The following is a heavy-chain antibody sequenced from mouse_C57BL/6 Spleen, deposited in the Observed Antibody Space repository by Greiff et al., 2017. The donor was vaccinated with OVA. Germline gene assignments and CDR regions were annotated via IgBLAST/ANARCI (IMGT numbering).Heavy chain of an antibody. Sequence: VQLVESGPGLVQPSQSLSITCTVSGFSLTSYGVHWVRQSPGKGLEWLGVIWSGGSTDYNAAFISRLSISKDNSKSQVFFKMNSLQADDTAIYYCARPYSNYVAWFAYWGQGTLVTVSA. CDR3: ARPYSNYVAWFAY. D-gene: IGHD2-5*01. V-gene: IGHV2-2*01. CDR2: IWSGGST. J-gene: IGHJ3*01. CDR1: GFSLTSYG.